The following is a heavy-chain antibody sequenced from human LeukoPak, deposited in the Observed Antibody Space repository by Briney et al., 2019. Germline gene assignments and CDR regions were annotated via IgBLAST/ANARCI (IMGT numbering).Heavy chain of an antibody. Sequence: ASVKVSCKASGYTFTGYYMHWVRQAPGQGLEWMGIINPSGGSTSYAQKSQGRVTMTRDTSTSTVYMELSSLRSEDTAVYYCATAYNYGRDAFDIWGQGTMVTVSS. CDR1: GYTFTGYY. CDR2: INPSGGST. V-gene: IGHV1-46*01. D-gene: IGHD5-18*01. J-gene: IGHJ3*02. CDR3: ATAYNYGRDAFDI.